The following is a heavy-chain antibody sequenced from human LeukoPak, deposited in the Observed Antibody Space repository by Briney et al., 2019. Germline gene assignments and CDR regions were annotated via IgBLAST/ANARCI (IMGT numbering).Heavy chain of an antibody. CDR1: GFTFSSYA. J-gene: IGHJ4*02. CDR2: ISGSGGST. Sequence: PGGSLRLSCAASGFTFSSYAMSWVRQAPGKGLEWVSAISGSGGSTYYADSVKGRFTISRDNSKNTLYLQMNSLRAEDTAVYYCAKGTDYHDSSGLFDYWGQGTLVTVSS. D-gene: IGHD3-22*01. V-gene: IGHV3-23*01. CDR3: AKGTDYHDSSGLFDY.